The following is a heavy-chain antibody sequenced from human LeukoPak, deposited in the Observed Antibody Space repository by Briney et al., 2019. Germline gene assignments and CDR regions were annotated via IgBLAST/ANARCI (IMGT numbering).Heavy chain of an antibody. CDR1: GFTFSSYS. Sequence: GGSLRLSCAASGFTFSSYSMNWVRQAPGKGLEWVSSISSSSSYIYYADSVKGRFTISRDNAKNSLYLQMNSLRAEDTAVYYCARDIYYDSSGYYGVLSRDDAFDIWGQGTMVTVSS. CDR2: ISSSSSYI. J-gene: IGHJ3*02. CDR3: ARDIYYDSSGYYGVLSRDDAFDI. V-gene: IGHV3-21*04. D-gene: IGHD3-22*01.